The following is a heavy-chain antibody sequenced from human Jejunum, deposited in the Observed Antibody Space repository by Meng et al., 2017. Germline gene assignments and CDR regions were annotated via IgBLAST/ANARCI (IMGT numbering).Heavy chain of an antibody. D-gene: IGHD3-16*01. CDR3: ARDPTGGTFHYFDS. V-gene: IGHV1-3*01. Sequence: QVQFVQSGAEVKKPGASVTISCKASGNTFTTNTIHWVGQAPGQRPEWMGWINAGSGNTKYSLKFQNRVTLTRDTSANTAYMEVNSLTSEDTAVYYCARDPTGGTFHYFDSWGQGALVTVSS. CDR2: INAGSGNT. J-gene: IGHJ4*02. CDR1: GNTFTTNT.